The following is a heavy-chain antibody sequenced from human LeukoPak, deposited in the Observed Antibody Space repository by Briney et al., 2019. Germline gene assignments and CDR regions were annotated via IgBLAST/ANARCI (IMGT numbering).Heavy chain of an antibody. CDR2: ISGGGSST. Sequence: HPGGSLRLSCADSGFTFSTYVMSWVRQAPGKGLVWISTISGGGSSTYYADSVKGRFTISRDNSKNTLYLQMNSLRAGDTAVYYCAKRESSGKYFDYWGQGTLVTVSS. D-gene: IGHD6-19*01. CDR3: AKRESSGKYFDY. CDR1: GFTFSTYV. V-gene: IGHV3-23*01. J-gene: IGHJ4*02.